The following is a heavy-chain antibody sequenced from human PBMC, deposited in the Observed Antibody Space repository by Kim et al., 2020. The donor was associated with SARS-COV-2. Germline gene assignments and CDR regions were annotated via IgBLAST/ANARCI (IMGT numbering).Heavy chain of an antibody. J-gene: IGHJ3*02. D-gene: IGHD2-15*01. CDR1: GFTVSSNY. V-gene: IGHV3-53*01. Sequence: GGSLRLSCAASGFTVSSNYMSWVRQAPGKGLEWVSVIYSGGSTYYADSVKGRFTISRDNSKNTLYLQMNSLRAEDTAVYYCAREGIFSVGYCSGGSCYGAFDIWGQGTMVTVSS. CDR3: AREGIFSVGYCSGGSCYGAFDI. CDR2: IYSGGST.